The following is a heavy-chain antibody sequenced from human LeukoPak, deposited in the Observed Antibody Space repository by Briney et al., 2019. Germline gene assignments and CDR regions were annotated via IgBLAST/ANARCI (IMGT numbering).Heavy chain of an antibody. V-gene: IGHV1-69*06. CDR2: IIPIFGTA. Sequence: ASVKVSCKASGYTFTSYFMHWVRQAPGQGLEWMGGIIPIFGTANYAQKFQGRVTNTADKSTSTAYMELSSLRSEDTAVYYCARDHLETIFGVGDALDIWGQGTMVTVSS. D-gene: IGHD3-3*01. CDR1: GYTFTSYF. J-gene: IGHJ3*02. CDR3: ARDHLETIFGVGDALDI.